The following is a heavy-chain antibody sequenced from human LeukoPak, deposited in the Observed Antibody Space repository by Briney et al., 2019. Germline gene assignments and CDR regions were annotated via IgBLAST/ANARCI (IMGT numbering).Heavy chain of an antibody. CDR3: ARLVRYSGYDPFDY. CDR1: GYSFTNYW. J-gene: IGHJ4*02. CDR2: FYPGDSDS. Sequence: GESLKISCKASGYSFTNYWIGWVRQMPGKGLEWMGIFYPGDSDSRYSPPFQGQVTISVDKSINTAYLQWGSLKASDTAIYYCARLVRYSGYDPFDYWGQGTLVTVSS. D-gene: IGHD5-12*01. V-gene: IGHV5-51*01.